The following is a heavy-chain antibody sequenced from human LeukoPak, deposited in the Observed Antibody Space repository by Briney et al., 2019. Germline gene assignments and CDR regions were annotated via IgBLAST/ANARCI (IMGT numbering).Heavy chain of an antibody. CDR3: ARDPGGYSGYDPYPYYYYYGMDV. J-gene: IGHJ6*02. CDR1: GFTFSSYS. V-gene: IGHV3-21*01. D-gene: IGHD5-12*01. CDR2: ISSSSSYI. Sequence: GGSLRLSCAASGFTFSSYSMNWVRQAPGKGLEWVSSISSSSSYIYYADSVEGRFTISRDNAKNSLYLQMNSLRAEDTAVYYCARDPGGYSGYDPYPYYYYYGMDVWGQGTTVTVPS.